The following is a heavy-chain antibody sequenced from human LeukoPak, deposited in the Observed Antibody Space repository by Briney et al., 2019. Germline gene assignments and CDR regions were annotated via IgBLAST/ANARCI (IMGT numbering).Heavy chain of an antibody. CDR1: GFTFSSYA. D-gene: IGHD2-15*01. V-gene: IGHV3-23*01. J-gene: IGHJ4*02. Sequence: GGSLRLSCAASGFTFSSYAMSWVRQAPGKGLEWVSAISGSGGSTYYADSVKGRFTISRDNSKNTLYLQMNSLRAEDTAVYYCAKDRMRYCSGGSCYPLDYWGQGTLVTVSS. CDR3: AKDRMRYCSGGSCYPLDY. CDR2: ISGSGGST.